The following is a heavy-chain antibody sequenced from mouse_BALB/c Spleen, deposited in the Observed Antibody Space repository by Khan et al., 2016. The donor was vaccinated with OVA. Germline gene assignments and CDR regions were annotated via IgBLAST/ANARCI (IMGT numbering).Heavy chain of an antibody. Sequence: EVLLVESGGGLVQPGGSLKLSCAASGFTFSSYGMSWVRQTPDKRLELVATINSNGGSTYYPDSVKGRFTISRDNAKNTLYLHMSSLKSEDTAMFYCARMARTINWGQGTTLTVSS. J-gene: IGHJ2*01. CDR1: GFTFSSYG. CDR3: ARMARTIN. V-gene: IGHV5-6-3*01. CDR2: INSNGGST.